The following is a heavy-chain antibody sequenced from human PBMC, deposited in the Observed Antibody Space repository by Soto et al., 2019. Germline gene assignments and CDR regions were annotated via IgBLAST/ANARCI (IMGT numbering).Heavy chain of an antibody. CDR3: AKIHESGSYQRYYFDY. CDR2: ISGSGGST. CDR1: GFTFSSYA. V-gene: IGHV3-23*01. Sequence: GGSLRLSCAASGFTFSSYAMSWVRQAPGKGLEWVSAISGSGGSTYYADSVKGRFTISRDNSKNTLYLQMNSLRAEDTAVYYCAKIHESGSYQRYYFDYWGQGTLVTVSS. J-gene: IGHJ4*02. D-gene: IGHD1-26*01.